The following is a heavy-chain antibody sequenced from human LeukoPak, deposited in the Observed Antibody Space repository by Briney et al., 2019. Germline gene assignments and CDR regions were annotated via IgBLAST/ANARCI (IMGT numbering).Heavy chain of an antibody. CDR2: IYYSGST. CDR1: GGSVSSSTYY. D-gene: IGHD3-10*01. Sequence: SETLSLTCIVSGGSVSSSTYYWGWIRQPPGKGLEWIGYIYYSGSTNYNPSLKSRVTISVDTSKNQFSLKLNSVTAADTAVYYCARRAYGSGSFNRYYFDYWGQGTLVAVSS. V-gene: IGHV4-61*05. CDR3: ARRAYGSGSFNRYYFDY. J-gene: IGHJ4*02.